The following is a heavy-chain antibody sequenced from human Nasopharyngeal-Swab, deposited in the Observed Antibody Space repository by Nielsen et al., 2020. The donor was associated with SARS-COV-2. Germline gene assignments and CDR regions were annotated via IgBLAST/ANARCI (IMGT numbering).Heavy chain of an antibody. V-gene: IGHV3-15*01. CDR3: TTDPSLLWFGELFYYYGMDV. J-gene: IGHJ6*02. CDR1: GFTFSNAW. D-gene: IGHD3-10*01. CDR2: INSKTDGGTT. Sequence: GGSLRLSCAASGFTFSNAWMSWVRQAPGKGLEWVGRINSKTDGGTTDYAAPVKGRFTISRDDSKNTLYLQMNSLKTEDTAVYYCTTDPSLLWFGELFYYYGMDVWGQGTTVTVSS.